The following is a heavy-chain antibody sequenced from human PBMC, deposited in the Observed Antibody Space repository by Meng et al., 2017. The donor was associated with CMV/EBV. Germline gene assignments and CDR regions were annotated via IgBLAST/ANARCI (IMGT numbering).Heavy chain of an antibody. Sequence: QGRLQGSGAGLVKPSHTLSLTCSVFGGSISSGDYYWSWIRQPPGKGLEWIGYIYYSGTTYYNPSLESRVTISVDTSKNQFSLNLSSVTAADTAVYYCARLSGSGTTSTGYHYAFDSWGQGTLVTVSS. CDR2: IYYSGTT. CDR1: GGSISSGDYY. CDR3: ARLSGSGTTSTGYHYAFDS. V-gene: IGHV4-30-4*08. D-gene: IGHD3-22*01. J-gene: IGHJ4*02.